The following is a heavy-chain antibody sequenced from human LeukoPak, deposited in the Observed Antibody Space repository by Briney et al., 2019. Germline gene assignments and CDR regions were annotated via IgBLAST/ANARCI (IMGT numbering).Heavy chain of an antibody. D-gene: IGHD2-2*01. CDR1: GGTFSSYA. Sequence: ASVQVSCKASGGTFSSYAISWVRQAPGQGLEWMGGIIPIFGTANYAQKFQGRVTITADKSTSTAYMELSSLRSEDTAVYYCARDAVPAAISWAFDIWGQGTMVTVSS. V-gene: IGHV1-69*06. J-gene: IGHJ3*02. CDR3: ARDAVPAAISWAFDI. CDR2: IIPIFGTA.